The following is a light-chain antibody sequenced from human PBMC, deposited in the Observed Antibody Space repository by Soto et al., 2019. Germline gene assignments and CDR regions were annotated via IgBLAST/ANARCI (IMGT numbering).Light chain of an antibody. Sequence: QSVLTQPPSASGTPGQRVTISCSGGSSNIGTNAVNWYQQLPGTAPKLRIYNNNQRPSGVPDRFSGSKSGTSAALAISGLQSEDDADYYCAAWDDSLNGYVFGTGTKLTVL. CDR1: SSNIGTNA. J-gene: IGLJ1*01. CDR3: AAWDDSLNGYV. CDR2: NNN. V-gene: IGLV1-44*01.